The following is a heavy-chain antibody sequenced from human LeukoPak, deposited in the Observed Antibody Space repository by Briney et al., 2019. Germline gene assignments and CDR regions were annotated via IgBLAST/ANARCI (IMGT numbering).Heavy chain of an antibody. J-gene: IGHJ6*02. CDR3: ARETYCSSTSCYGLARPYGMDV. CDR1: GFTFSSYG. V-gene: IGHV3-21*05. Sequence: GGSLRLSCAASGFTFSSYGMHWVRQAPGKGLEWVSYISSSSSYTNYADSVKGRFTISRDNAKNSLYLQMNSLRAEDTAVYYCARETYCSSTSCYGLARPYGMDVWGQGTTVTVSS. CDR2: ISSSSSYT. D-gene: IGHD2-2*01.